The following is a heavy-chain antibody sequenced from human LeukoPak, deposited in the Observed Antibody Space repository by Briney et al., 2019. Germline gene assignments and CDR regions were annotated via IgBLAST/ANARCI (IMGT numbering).Heavy chain of an antibody. D-gene: IGHD4-23*01. V-gene: IGHV3-48*03. CDR2: ISSSGTAI. Sequence: GGSLRLSCAASGFTFSSYEMNCVRQAPGKGLEWVSYISSSGTAIYYADSVKGRFTISRDNAKNSLYLQMNSLRAEDTAVYYCARESPSYGGNVFDYWGQGTLVTVSS. CDR1: GFTFSSYE. CDR3: ARESPSYGGNVFDY. J-gene: IGHJ4*02.